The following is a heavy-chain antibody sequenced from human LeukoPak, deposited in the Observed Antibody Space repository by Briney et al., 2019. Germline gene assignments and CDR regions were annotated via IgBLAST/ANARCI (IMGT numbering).Heavy chain of an antibody. CDR2: ISSDGSNK. CDR1: GFTFSTYA. V-gene: IGHV3-30*04. D-gene: IGHD2-2*01. J-gene: IGHJ4*02. CDR3: ARTGDCSSTSCYLPFDY. Sequence: GGSLRLSCAASGFTFSTYAIHWVRQAPGKGLEWVAIISSDGSNKYYGDSVKGRFTVSRDNSKNTLYLQKNSLRPEDTAVYYCARTGDCSSTSCYLPFDYWGQGTLVTVSS.